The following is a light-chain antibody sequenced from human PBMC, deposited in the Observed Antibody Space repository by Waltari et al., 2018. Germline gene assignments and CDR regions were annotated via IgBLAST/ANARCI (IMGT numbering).Light chain of an antibody. Sequence: SCRASQSVNTYLACYQQKPGQAPRLLIYGAYTRAAGIPDRFSGSGSGTDFSLTISRLEAEDFAVYYCQHHVRLPATFGQGTKVEIK. CDR3: QHHVRLPAT. J-gene: IGKJ1*01. CDR2: GAY. CDR1: QSVNTY. V-gene: IGKV3-20*01.